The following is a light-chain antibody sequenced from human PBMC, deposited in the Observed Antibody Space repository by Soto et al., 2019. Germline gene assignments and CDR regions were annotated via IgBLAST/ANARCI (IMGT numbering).Light chain of an antibody. J-gene: IGKJ4*01. V-gene: IGKV3-15*01. CDR3: QQYNKWPIT. CDR1: QIFSST. Sequence: VVLTQSPGTLSLSPGERATLSCRASQIFSSTSLAWYQQKPGQVPRLLIYEASTRAAGIPAGFSGSGSGTEFTLTISSLQSEDFAIYYCQQYNKWPITFGGGTKVDNK. CDR2: EAS.